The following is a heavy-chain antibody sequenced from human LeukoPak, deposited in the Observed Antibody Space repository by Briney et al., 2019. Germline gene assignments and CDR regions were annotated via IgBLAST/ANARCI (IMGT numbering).Heavy chain of an antibody. D-gene: IGHD1-26*01. Sequence: GGSLRLSCAASGFTFSSYEMNWVRQAPGKGLEWVSYISSGGSTVHYADSVMGRFTISRDNAKNSLYLQMNSLRAEDTAVYYCARVIIVGATGIWGQGTMVTVSS. CDR3: ARVIIVGATGI. CDR1: GFTFSSYE. V-gene: IGHV3-48*03. CDR2: ISSGGSTV. J-gene: IGHJ3*02.